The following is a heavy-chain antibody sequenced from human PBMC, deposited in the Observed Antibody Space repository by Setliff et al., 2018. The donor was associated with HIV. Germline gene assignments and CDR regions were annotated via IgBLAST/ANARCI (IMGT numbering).Heavy chain of an antibody. Sequence: GESLRLSCAASGFTFSSYSMNWVRQAPGKGLEWVSSISSSSSYIYYADSVKGRFTISRDNAKNSLYLQMNSLRAEDTAVYYCARETHSGPYYNFWSGYCSPFDYWGQGTLVTVSS. V-gene: IGHV3-21*01. CDR2: ISSSSSYI. CDR1: GFTFSSYS. CDR3: ARETHSGPYYNFWSGYCSPFDY. J-gene: IGHJ4*02. D-gene: IGHD3-3*01.